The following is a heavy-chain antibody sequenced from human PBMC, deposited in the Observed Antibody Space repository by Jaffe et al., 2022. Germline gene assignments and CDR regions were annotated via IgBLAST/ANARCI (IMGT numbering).Heavy chain of an antibody. CDR2: IYPGDSDT. D-gene: IGHD6-13*01. V-gene: IGHV5-51*01. CDR3: VRHQFGSSWYIVGDAFDI. J-gene: IGHJ3*02. Sequence: EVQLVQSGAEVKKPGESLKISCKGSGYSFTSYWIGWVRQMPGKGLEWMGIIYPGDSDTRYSPSFQGQVTISADKSISTAYLQWSSLKASDTAMYYCVRHQFGSSWYIVGDAFDIWGQGTMVTVSS. CDR1: GYSFTSYW.